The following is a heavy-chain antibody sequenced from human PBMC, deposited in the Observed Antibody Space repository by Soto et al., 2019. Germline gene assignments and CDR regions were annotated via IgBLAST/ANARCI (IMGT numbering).Heavy chain of an antibody. CDR3: AKDPHCGGDCYFDY. J-gene: IGHJ4*02. V-gene: IGHV3-23*01. D-gene: IGHD2-21*02. CDR2: ISGSGGST. CDR1: GFSVSTSH. Sequence: GGSLRLSCAAAGFSVSTSHISWVRQAPGKGLKWVSAISGSGGSTYYADSVKGRFTISRDNSKNTLYLQMNSLRAEDTAVYYCAKDPHCGGDCYFDYWGQGTLVTVSS.